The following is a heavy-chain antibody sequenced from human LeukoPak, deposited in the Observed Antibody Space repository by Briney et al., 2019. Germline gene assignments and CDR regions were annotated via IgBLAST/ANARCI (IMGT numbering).Heavy chain of an antibody. CDR3: ARGDTSAWYGAYNFFGP. J-gene: IGHJ5*02. CDR1: GGSISSSSYQ. CDR2: IYYGGNT. Sequence: SETLSLTCNVSGGSISSSSYQWGWIRQPPGKGLEWIGRIYYGGNTDYNPSLKSRVTISVDTSKSQFSLRLSSVTAADTAVYYCARGDTSAWYGAYNFFGPWGQGTLVTVSS. V-gene: IGHV4-39*07. D-gene: IGHD6-19*01.